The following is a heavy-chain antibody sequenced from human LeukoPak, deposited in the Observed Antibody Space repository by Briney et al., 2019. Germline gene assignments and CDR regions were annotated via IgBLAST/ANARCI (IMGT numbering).Heavy chain of an antibody. V-gene: IGHV4-39*07. Sequence: PSETLSLTCTVSGGSISSSSYYWGWIRQPPGKGLEWIGEINHSGSTNYNPSLTSRVTISVDTSKNQFSLKLSSVTAADTAVYYCAGLYSSSPRGDYWGQGTLVTVSS. CDR3: AGLYSSSPRGDY. CDR1: GGSISSSSYY. J-gene: IGHJ4*02. D-gene: IGHD6-6*01. CDR2: INHSGST.